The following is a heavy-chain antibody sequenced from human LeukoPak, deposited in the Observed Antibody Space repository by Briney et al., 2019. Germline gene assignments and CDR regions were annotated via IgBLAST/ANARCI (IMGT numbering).Heavy chain of an antibody. CDR1: GFTFSSFW. CDR2: IWYDGSNK. J-gene: IGHJ4*02. V-gene: IGHV3-33*08. D-gene: IGHD3-3*01. Sequence: GGSLRLSCAASGFTFSSFWMSWVRQAPGKGLEWVAVIWYDGSNKYYADSVRGRFTISRDNFKNTLYLQMNSLRAEDTAVYYCARDLEIGSSSYYFDYWGQGTLVTVSS. CDR3: ARDLEIGSSSYYFDY.